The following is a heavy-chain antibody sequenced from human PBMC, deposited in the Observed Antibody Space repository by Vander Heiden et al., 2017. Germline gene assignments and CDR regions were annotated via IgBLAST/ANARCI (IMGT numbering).Heavy chain of an antibody. CDR2: ISHDGSAE. Sequence: QVHLEGSGGGVVQPGSTLRRSCSASGFTLSTYGVHWVRQAPGMGLEWVAMISHDGSAEYYTDSVKGRFTISRDDSKNTVDLQMNSLRPEDTAVYYCTKDWGASGWYNWFDPWGQGTLVTVSS. D-gene: IGHD6-19*01. CDR3: TKDWGASGWYNWFDP. J-gene: IGHJ5*02. CDR1: GFTLSTYG. V-gene: IGHV3-30*18.